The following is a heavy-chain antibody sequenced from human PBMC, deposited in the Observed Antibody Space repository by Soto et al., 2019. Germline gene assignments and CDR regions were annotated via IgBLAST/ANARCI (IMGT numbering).Heavy chain of an antibody. CDR2: ISSDGQTK. Sequence: RWSLRLSCGASGFTFSAYGIHCVRQGPGKVLEWVGVISSDGQTKYYADYVRGRFTISRDNYKNTLYLQMASLRPEDTAVYYCAKEVEVAGELDYWGHRPLVTVYS. CDR1: GFTFSAYG. D-gene: IGHD6-19*01. CDR3: AKEVEVAGELDY. V-gene: IGHV3-30*18. J-gene: IGHJ4*01.